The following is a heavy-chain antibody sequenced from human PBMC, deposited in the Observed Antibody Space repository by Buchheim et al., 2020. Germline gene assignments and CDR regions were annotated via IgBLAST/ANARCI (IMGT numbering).Heavy chain of an antibody. CDR1: GFTFSSYE. V-gene: IGHV3-48*03. J-gene: IGHJ6*02. CDR2: ISRSGSTI. Sequence: EVQLVESGGGLVQPGGSLRLSCAASGFTFSSYEMNWVRQAPGKGLEWVSYISRSGSTIYYADSVKDRFTMSRDKAKNSMYLQMNSLRAEDTAVYYCARDLGCSSTSCYTHYYYGMDVWGQGTT. CDR3: ARDLGCSSTSCYTHYYYGMDV. D-gene: IGHD2-2*02.